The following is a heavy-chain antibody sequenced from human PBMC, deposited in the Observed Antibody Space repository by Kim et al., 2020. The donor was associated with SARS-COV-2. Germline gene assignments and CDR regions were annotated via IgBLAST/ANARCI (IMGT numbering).Heavy chain of an antibody. V-gene: IGHV3-11*01. CDR3: ARAYGPDFSYYLDV. CDR1: RFSFSDYY. CDR2: ISSSGKII. D-gene: IGHD4-17*01. Sequence: GGSLRLSCAASRFSFSDYYMNWIRQAPGKGLEWVAYISSSGKIIYYADSVKGRFTISRDNAKNSLYLQMSSLRAEDTAVYYCARAYGPDFSYYLDVWGKG. J-gene: IGHJ6*03.